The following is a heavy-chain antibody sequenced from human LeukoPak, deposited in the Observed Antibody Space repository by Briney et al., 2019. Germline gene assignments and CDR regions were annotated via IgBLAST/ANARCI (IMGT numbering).Heavy chain of an antibody. Sequence: ASVKVSCKASGYTFTAYYMHWVRQAPGQGLEWMGWINPSSGGTNYAQKFQGRVIMTRDTSISTAHMELSRLRSDDTAVYYCASPSNYGSGSQLNYWGQGTLVTVS. CDR2: INPSSGGT. J-gene: IGHJ4*02. CDR1: GYTFTAYY. V-gene: IGHV1-2*02. CDR3: ASPSNYGSGSQLNY. D-gene: IGHD3-10*01.